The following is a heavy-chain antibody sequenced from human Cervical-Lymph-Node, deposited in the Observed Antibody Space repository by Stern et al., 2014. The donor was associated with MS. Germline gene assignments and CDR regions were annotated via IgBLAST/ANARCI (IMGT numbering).Heavy chain of an antibody. CDR1: GGSVSSGSYY. CDR2: ISYSGST. J-gene: IGHJ4*02. V-gene: IGHV4-61*01. Sequence: QVQLQESGPGLVKPSETLSLTCTISGGSVSSGSYYWSWIRQPPGKGLEWIGYISYSGSTNSTPSLKSRVTISVDTSKNQFSLKLSSVTAADTAVYYCARQSSGGYRWGQGTLVTVSS. D-gene: IGHD5-18*01. CDR3: ARQSSGGYR.